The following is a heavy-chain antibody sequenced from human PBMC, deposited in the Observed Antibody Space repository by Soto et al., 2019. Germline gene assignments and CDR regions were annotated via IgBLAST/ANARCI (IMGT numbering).Heavy chain of an antibody. J-gene: IGHJ4*02. CDR2: ISWNSGSI. CDR1: GFTFDDYA. CDR3: AKSSGWFQFDY. Sequence: EVQLVESGGGLVQPGRSLRLSCAASGFTFDDYAMHWVRQAPGKGLEWVSGISWNSGSIGYADSVKGRFTISRDNAKNSLYLQMNSLRAEDTALYYCAKSSGWFQFDYWGQGTLSPSPQ. D-gene: IGHD6-19*01. V-gene: IGHV3-9*01.